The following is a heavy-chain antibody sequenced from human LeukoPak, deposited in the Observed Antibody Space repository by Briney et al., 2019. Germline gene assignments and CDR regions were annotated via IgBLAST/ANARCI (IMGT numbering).Heavy chain of an antibody. CDR1: GFAFSNDA. J-gene: IGHJ6*03. Sequence: GGSLRLSCAASGFAFSNDAMTWVRQPPGKGLEWVSTIVGDSTIEYYADSVKGRFTISSDNSKTMLFLHMNSLRAEDTAIYYCARQPYFYYYLDVWGKGTTVTATS. V-gene: IGHV3-23*01. D-gene: IGHD5-18*01. CDR2: IVGDSTIE. CDR3: ARQPYFYYYLDV.